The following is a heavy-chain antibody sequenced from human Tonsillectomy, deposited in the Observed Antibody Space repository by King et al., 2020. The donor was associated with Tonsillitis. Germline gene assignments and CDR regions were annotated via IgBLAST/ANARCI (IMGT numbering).Heavy chain of an antibody. CDR1: GYTFTGYY. CDR2: INPNSGGT. J-gene: IGHJ4*02. Sequence: VQLVESGAEVKKPGASVKVSCKASGYTFTGYYMHWVRQAPGQGLEWMGWINPNSGGTNYAQKFQGRVTMTRDTAISTAYMELGRLRSDDTAVYYCARDVPADIALIGGGWFNYFDYWGQGTLVTVSS. D-gene: IGHD6-19*01. CDR3: ARDVPADIALIGGGWFNYFDY. V-gene: IGHV1-2*02.